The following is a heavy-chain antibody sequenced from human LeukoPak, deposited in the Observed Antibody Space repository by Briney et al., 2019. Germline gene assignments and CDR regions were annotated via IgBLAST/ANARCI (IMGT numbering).Heavy chain of an antibody. CDR2: INHSGST. CDR1: GGSFSGYY. D-gene: IGHD5-18*01. CDR3: ARFRRNSGYSYGRTPHYYYYGMDV. Sequence: SETLSLTCAVYGGSFSGYYRSWIRQPPGKGLEWIGEINHSGSTNYNPSLKSRVTISVDTSKNQFSLKLSSVTAADTAVYYCARFRRNSGYSYGRTPHYYYYGMDVWGQGTTVTVSS. V-gene: IGHV4-34*01. J-gene: IGHJ6*02.